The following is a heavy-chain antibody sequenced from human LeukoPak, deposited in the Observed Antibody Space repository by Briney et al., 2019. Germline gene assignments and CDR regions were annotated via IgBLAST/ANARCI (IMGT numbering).Heavy chain of an antibody. D-gene: IGHD1-26*01. J-gene: IGHJ4*02. CDR3: ARGPHGGNFDY. Sequence: SETLSLTCTVSGGSISSYYWSWIRQPAGKGLGWIEYIYYSGSTNYNPSLKSRVAISVDTSKIQFSLKLSSVTAADTAVYYCARGPHGGNFDYWGQGTLVTVSS. V-gene: IGHV4-59*01. CDR2: IYYSGST. CDR1: GGSISSYY.